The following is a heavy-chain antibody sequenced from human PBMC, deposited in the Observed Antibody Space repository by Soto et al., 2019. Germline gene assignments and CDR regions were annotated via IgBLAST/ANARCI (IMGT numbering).Heavy chain of an antibody. CDR1: GYTLTELS. Sequence: ASVKVSCKVSGYTLTELSMHWVRQAPGKGLEWMGGFDPEDGETIYAQKFQGRITMTEDTSTDTAYMDLSSLRSEDTAVYYCARDTNVALTFHYFGMDVWGQGTTVTVSS. V-gene: IGHV1-24*01. J-gene: IGHJ6*02. CDR3: ARDTNVALTFHYFGMDV. D-gene: IGHD3-16*01. CDR2: FDPEDGET.